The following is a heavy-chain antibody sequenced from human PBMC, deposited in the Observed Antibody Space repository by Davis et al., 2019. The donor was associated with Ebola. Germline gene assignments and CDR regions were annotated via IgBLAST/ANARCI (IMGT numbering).Heavy chain of an antibody. CDR2: IRSNGAST. J-gene: IGHJ4*02. CDR1: GFTLSNYE. D-gene: IGHD2-2*01. V-gene: IGHV3-64D*08. Sequence: GGSLRLSCSVSGFTLSNYEMHWVRQAPGKGLEYVSGIRSNGASTNYVDSVKGRITISRDSSRNTVHLQMSSLSAEDTAVYYCVRAAAYCESTSCYTSYYFDYWGQGTLVTVSS. CDR3: VRAAAYCESTSCYTSYYFDY.